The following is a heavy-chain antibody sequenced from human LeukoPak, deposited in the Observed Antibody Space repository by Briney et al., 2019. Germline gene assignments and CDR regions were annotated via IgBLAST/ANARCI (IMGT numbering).Heavy chain of an antibody. CDR3: ARGYDGYSYGNFDY. Sequence: PSQTLSLTCTVSGGSISSGGYYWSWIRQHPGKDLEWIGYIYYSGSTNYNPSLKSRVTISVDTSKNQFSLKLSSVTAADTAVYYCARGYDGYSYGNFDYWGQGTLVTVSS. V-gene: IGHV4-31*03. CDR1: GGSISSGGYY. J-gene: IGHJ4*02. CDR2: IYYSGST. D-gene: IGHD5-18*01.